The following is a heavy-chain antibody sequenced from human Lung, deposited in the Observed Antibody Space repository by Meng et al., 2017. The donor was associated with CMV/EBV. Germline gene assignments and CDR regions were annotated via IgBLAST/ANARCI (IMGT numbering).Heavy chain of an antibody. CDR3: ARDAYFNTWYPNWFDP. Sequence: ASXXVCXAYGYAFSNYGVTWVRQAPGQGPEWMGWISGYNGNTKYAQKFQGRVTMTADTSTSTVYMELRSLTSDDTAVYYCARDAYFNTWYPNWFDPLGQGXLVTVSS. V-gene: IGHV1-18*01. CDR2: ISGYNGNT. D-gene: IGHD6-13*01. CDR1: GYAFSNYG. J-gene: IGHJ5*02.